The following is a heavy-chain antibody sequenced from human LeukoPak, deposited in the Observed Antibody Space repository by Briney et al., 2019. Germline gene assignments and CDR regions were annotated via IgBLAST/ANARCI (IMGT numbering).Heavy chain of an antibody. CDR1: GGSISSYY. Sequence: SETLSLTCTVSGGSISSYYWSWIRRPPGKGLEWIGYIDDSGNTNYNPSLKSQVTISVDKSKNQFSLKLSFVTAADTAMYYCARSDYHNSGSHTVFDAFDIWGQGTRVTVSS. V-gene: IGHV4-59*01. CDR3: ARSDYHNSGSHTVFDAFDI. J-gene: IGHJ3*02. CDR2: IDDSGNT. D-gene: IGHD3-10*01.